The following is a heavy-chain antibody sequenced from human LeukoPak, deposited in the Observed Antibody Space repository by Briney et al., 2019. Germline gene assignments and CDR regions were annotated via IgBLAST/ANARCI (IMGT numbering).Heavy chain of an antibody. CDR2: IYYSGST. V-gene: IGHV4-61*01. D-gene: IGHD6-13*01. CDR3: ARGYGSWFDP. CDR1: GCSVSSGSYY. J-gene: IGHJ5*02. Sequence: PSETLSLTCTVSGCSVSSGSYYWSWIRQPPGKGLEWIGYIYYSGSTNYNPSLKSRVTISVDTSKNQLSLKLSSVTAADTAVYYCARGYGSWFDPWGQGTLVTVS.